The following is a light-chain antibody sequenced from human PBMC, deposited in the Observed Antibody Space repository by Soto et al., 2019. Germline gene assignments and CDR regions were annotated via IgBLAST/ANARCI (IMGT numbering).Light chain of an antibody. CDR2: GAS. J-gene: IGKJ5*01. Sequence: EIVMTQSPATLAVSPGERFTLSCRASQSVSSYLAWYQHKPGQPPRLLIYGASTRATGIPARFSGSVSGTEFTLTISSLQSEDFAVYFCKQCSAWPRFTFGQGKRLEIK. CDR1: QSVSSY. V-gene: IGKV3-15*01. CDR3: KQCSAWPRFT.